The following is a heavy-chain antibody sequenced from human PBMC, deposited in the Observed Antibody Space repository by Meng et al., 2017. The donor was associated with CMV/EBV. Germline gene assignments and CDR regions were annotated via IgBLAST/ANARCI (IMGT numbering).Heavy chain of an antibody. CDR3: ARGGLYYYDSSGHFDY. Sequence: QVQLQASGPGLVKPSETLSLTCTVSGGSISSYYWSWIRQPAGKGLEWIGRIYTSGSTNYNPSLRSRVTMSVDTSKNQFSLKLSSVTAADTAVYYCARGGLYYYDSSGHFDYWGQGTLVTVSS. CDR1: GGSISSYY. D-gene: IGHD3-22*01. V-gene: IGHV4-4*07. CDR2: IYTSGST. J-gene: IGHJ4*02.